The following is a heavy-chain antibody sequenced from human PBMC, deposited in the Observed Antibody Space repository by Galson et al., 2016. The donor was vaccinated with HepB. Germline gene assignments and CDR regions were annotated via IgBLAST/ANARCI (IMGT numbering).Heavy chain of an antibody. CDR2: ISSNVGGT. Sequence: SLRLSCAASGFAFSGYAMSWVRQAPGKGLEWVSSISSNVGGTYYTESVKGRFTISRDNSKNTLYLQMNSLRPEDTAVHYCARSKGYYYYAMDVWGQGTTVTVSS. J-gene: IGHJ6*02. CDR1: GFAFSGYA. D-gene: IGHD1-26*01. V-gene: IGHV3-23*01. CDR3: ARSKGYYYYAMDV.